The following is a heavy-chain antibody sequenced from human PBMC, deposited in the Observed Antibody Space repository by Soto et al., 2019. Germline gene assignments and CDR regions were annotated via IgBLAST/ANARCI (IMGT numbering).Heavy chain of an antibody. CDR2: IIPFYDKA. CDR3: ARGYRELYYYAMDV. V-gene: IGHV1-69*06. CDR1: GGTFTNYA. J-gene: IGHJ6*02. Sequence: QVELEQSGVEVKKPGSSLKVSCKASGGTFTNYAFNWVRQAPGQGLAWMGGIIPFYDKANYAEKFLGRVTITADKSTTTAYMELSSLTSDDTAVYFCARGYRELYYYAMDVWGRGTPVIVSS. D-gene: IGHD3-10*01.